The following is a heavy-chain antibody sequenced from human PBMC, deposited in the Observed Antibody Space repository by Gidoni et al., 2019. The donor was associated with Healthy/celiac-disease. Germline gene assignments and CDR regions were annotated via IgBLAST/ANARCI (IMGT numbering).Heavy chain of an antibody. CDR1: GGPISSSSYY. D-gene: IGHD6-19*01. CDR3: ARRGHSSGCYDY. CDR2: IYYSGST. J-gene: IGHJ4*02. V-gene: IGHV4-39*01. Sequence: QLQLQESGPGLVKPSETLSLTCTVSGGPISSSSYYWGWLRQPPGKGLEGIGSIYYSGSTYYNPSLKSRVTISVDTSKNQFSLKLSSVTAADTAVYYCARRGHSSGCYDYWGQGTLVTVSS.